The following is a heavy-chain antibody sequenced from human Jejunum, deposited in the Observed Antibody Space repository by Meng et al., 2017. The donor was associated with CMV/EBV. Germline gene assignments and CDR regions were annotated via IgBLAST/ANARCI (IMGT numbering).Heavy chain of an antibody. J-gene: IGHJ4*02. CDR3: ARRGYSYSADS. CDR1: GYSFTSYW. V-gene: IGHV5-51*01. Sequence: SFTASGYSFTSYWLAWVRQMPGKGLEWMGIIYPGDSDTTYSPSFQGQVTISADKSISTAYLQWSSLKASDTAMYYCARRGYSYSADSWGQGTLVTVSS. CDR2: IYPGDSDT. D-gene: IGHD5-18*01.